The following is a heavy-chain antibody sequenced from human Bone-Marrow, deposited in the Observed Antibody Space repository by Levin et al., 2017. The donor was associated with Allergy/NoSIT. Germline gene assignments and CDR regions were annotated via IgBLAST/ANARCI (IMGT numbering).Heavy chain of an antibody. V-gene: IGHV3-43*01. CDR1: GFKFDDYI. D-gene: IGHD2-15*01. J-gene: IGHJ4*02. CDR2: ISWDGGDT. Sequence: GGSLRLSCEASGFKFDDYIMHWVRQAPGKGLEWVSLISWDGGDTSYADSVRGRFTISRDNSKNSLYLQMNSLRTEDTAFYYCAKHIRGSSDSWGQGTLVTVSS. CDR3: AKHIRGSSDS.